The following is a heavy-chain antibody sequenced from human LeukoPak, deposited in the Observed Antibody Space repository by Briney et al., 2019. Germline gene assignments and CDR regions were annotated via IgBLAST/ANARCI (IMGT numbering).Heavy chain of an antibody. V-gene: IGHV3-48*03. Sequence: GGSLRLSCAAPGFTFSSYEMNWVRQAPGKGLEWVSYISSSGSTIYYADSVKGRFTISRDNAKNSLYLQMNSLRAEDTAVYYCARGIEGYGDLPIDYWGQGTLVTVSS. CDR1: GFTFSSYE. D-gene: IGHD4-17*01. CDR2: ISSSGSTI. CDR3: ARGIEGYGDLPIDY. J-gene: IGHJ4*02.